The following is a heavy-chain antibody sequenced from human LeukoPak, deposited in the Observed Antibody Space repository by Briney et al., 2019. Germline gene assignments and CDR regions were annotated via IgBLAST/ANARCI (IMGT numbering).Heavy chain of an antibody. CDR2: ISAYNGNT. CDR1: GYTFTGYY. V-gene: IGHV1-18*04. Sequence: ASVKVSCKASGYTFTGYYMHWVRQAPGQGLEWMGWISAYNGNTNYAQKLQGRVTMTTDTSTSTAYMELRSLRSDDTAVYYCARGRGRCSSTSCYVGGVGDYWGQGTLVTVSS. J-gene: IGHJ4*02. D-gene: IGHD2-2*01. CDR3: ARGRGRCSSTSCYVGGVGDY.